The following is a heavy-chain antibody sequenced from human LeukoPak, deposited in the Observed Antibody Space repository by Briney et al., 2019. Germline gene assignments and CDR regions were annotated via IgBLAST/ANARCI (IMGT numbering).Heavy chain of an antibody. Sequence: GGSLRLSCAASGFTFSSYNMSWVRQAPGKGLEWVSSISSSGSYTYYADSVKGRFTISRDNAKNSLYLQMNRLRAEDTAVYYCARTTPFQIYDILAGSRYDAIDIWGQGTMVTVSS. J-gene: IGHJ3*02. CDR2: ISSSGSYT. D-gene: IGHD3-9*01. CDR3: ARTTPFQIYDILAGSRYDAIDI. CDR1: GFTFSSYN. V-gene: IGHV3-21*01.